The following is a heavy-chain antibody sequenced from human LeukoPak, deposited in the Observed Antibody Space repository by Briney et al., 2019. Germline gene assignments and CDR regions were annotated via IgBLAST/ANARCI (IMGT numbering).Heavy chain of an antibody. D-gene: IGHD2-2*01. CDR1: GFIFSSYS. CDR3: ASEDIVVVPAAEDGMDV. CDR2: ISSSSSYI. V-gene: IGHV3-21*01. Sequence: GGSLRLSCAASGFIFSSYSMNWVRQAPGKGLKWVSSISSSSSYIYYADSVKGRFTISRDNSKNTLYLQMNSLRAEDTAVYYCASEDIVVVPAAEDGMDVWGQGTTVTVSS. J-gene: IGHJ6*02.